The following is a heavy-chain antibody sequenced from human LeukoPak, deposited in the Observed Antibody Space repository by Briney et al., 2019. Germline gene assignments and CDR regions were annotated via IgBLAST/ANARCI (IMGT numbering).Heavy chain of an antibody. J-gene: IGHJ4*02. CDR1: GDSIRSSSYY. D-gene: IGHD5-24*01. Sequence: SETLSLTCSVSGDSIRSSSYYWGWIRQPPGKGLEWIGSIYYSGGTYYNPPLKSRVTISVDASKNQFSLKVSSVTAADSAVYYCARKQDGYKIDYWGQGTLVTVSS. CDR3: ARKQDGYKIDY. V-gene: IGHV4-39*01. CDR2: IYYSGGT.